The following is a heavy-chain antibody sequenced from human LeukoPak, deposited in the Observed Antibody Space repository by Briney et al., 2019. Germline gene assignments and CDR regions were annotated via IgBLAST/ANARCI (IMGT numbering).Heavy chain of an antibody. Sequence: ASVKVSCKASGYTFTSYGISWVRQAPGQGLEWMGWISAYNGNTNYAQKLQGRVTMTTDTSTSTVYMELRSLRSDDTAVYYCARVMGSSWFDPWGQGTLVTVSS. CDR2: ISAYNGNT. D-gene: IGHD2-8*01. J-gene: IGHJ5*02. CDR3: ARVMGSSWFDP. CDR1: GYTFTSYG. V-gene: IGHV1-18*01.